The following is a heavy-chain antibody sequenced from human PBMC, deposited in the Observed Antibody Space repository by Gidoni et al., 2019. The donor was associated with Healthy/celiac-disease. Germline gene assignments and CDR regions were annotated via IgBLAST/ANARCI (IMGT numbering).Heavy chain of an antibody. V-gene: IGHV1-69*06. CDR2: IIPIFGTA. J-gene: IGHJ5*02. CDR3: ARDSDLLGYSYGDNWFDP. CDR1: GGTFSSYA. Sequence: QVQLVQSGAEVKKPGSSVKVSCKASGGTFSSYAISWVRQAPGQGLEWMGGIIPIFGTANYAQKFQGRVTITADKSTSTAYMELSSLRSEDTAVYYCARDSDLLGYSYGDNWFDPWGQGTLVTVSS. D-gene: IGHD5-18*01.